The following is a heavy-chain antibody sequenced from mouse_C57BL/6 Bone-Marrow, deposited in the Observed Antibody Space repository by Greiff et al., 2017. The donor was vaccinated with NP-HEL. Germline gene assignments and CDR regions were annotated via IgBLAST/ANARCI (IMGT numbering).Heavy chain of an antibody. J-gene: IGHJ2*01. CDR1: GFTFSDYG. CDR2: ISSGSSTI. Sequence: EVKVVESGGCLVKPGGSLQLSCAASGFTFSDYGMHWVRQAPEKGLEWVAYISSGSSTIYYADTVKGRFTISRDNAKNTLFLQMTSLRSEDTAMYYCARDGSSYYYFDYWGQGTTLTVSS. V-gene: IGHV5-17*01. D-gene: IGHD1-1*01. CDR3: ARDGSSYYYFDY.